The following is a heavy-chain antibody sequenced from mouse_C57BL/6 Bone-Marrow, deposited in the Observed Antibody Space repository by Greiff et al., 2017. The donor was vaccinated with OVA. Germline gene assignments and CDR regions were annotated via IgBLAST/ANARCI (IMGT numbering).Heavy chain of an antibody. J-gene: IGHJ4*01. CDR3: ARGTTVVATGNYAMDY. V-gene: IGHV1-63*01. CDR1: GYTFTNYW. CDR2: IYPGGGYT. D-gene: IGHD1-1*01. Sequence: QVQLQQSGAELVRPGTSVKMSCKASGYTFTNYWIGWAKQRPGHGLEWIGDIYPGGGYTNYNEKFKGKATLTADKSSSTAYMQFSSLTSEDSAIYYCARGTTVVATGNYAMDYWGQGTSGTVSS.